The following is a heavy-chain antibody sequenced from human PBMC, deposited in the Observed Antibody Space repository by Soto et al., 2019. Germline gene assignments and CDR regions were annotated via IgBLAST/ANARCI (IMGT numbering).Heavy chain of an antibody. V-gene: IGHV4-31*01. CDR3: ARECYGSGSYFQAYYDS. D-gene: IGHD3-10*01. CDR1: GDSMSSSGYY. CDR2: VYYRGST. Sequence: QVQLQESGPGLVKPSETLSVTCTVSGDSMSSSGYYWSWVRQHPGKGLEWIGYVYYRGSTSYSPSLMSPPVISGDTSKKQFSLRLTSLTPADTAVYFCARECYGSGSYFQAYYDSWGQGTLVTVSS. J-gene: IGHJ4*02.